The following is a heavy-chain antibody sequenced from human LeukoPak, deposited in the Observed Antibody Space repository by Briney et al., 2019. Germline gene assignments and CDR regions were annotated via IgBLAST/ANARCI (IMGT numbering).Heavy chain of an antibody. Sequence: GGSLRLSCAASGFTFHISWMSRVRQAPGKGLEWVANINQDGSQKYYVDSVKGRFTNSGDNVKNSLYLQMNSLRAEDTAVYYCAMGLDWGQGALVTVSS. CDR1: GFTFHISW. D-gene: IGHD2-21*01. CDR2: INQDGSQK. J-gene: IGHJ4*02. V-gene: IGHV3-7*04. CDR3: AMGLD.